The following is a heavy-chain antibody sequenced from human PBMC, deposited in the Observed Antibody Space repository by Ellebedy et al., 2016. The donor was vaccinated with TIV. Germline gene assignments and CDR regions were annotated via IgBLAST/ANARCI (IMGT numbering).Heavy chain of an antibody. D-gene: IGHD2-8*01. J-gene: IGHJ2*01. CDR3: AKLYRDHPKSYWYFDL. Sequence: GGSLRLSXSASGFTFSSYAMHWVRQAPGKGLEYVSAISSNGGSTYYADSVKGRFTISRDNSKNTLYLQMNSLRAEDTAVYYCAKLYRDHPKSYWYFDLWGRGTLVTVSS. CDR2: ISSNGGST. CDR1: GFTFSSYA. V-gene: IGHV3-64*04.